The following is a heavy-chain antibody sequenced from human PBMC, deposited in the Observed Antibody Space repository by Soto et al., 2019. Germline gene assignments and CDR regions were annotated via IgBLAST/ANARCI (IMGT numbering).Heavy chain of an antibody. CDR1: GGSISSYY. V-gene: IGHV4-59*01. J-gene: IGHJ6*02. D-gene: IGHD3-16*01. CDR3: ARDSSWGYCNYGTEV. CDR2: IYYSGST. Sequence: SVSIPLTCTVSGGSISSYYWSWIRQPPGKGLEWIGYIYYSGSTNYNPSLKSRVTISVDTSKKQFSLKLSFVTAADTAVYYCARDSSWGYCNYGTEVWGQGTTVTVSS.